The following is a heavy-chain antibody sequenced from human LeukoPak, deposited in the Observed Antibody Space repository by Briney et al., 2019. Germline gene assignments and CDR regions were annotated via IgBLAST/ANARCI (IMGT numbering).Heavy chain of an antibody. Sequence: PGRSLRLSCAASGFTFSSYAMHWVRQAPGKGLEWVAVISYDGSNKYYADSVKGRFTISRDNSKNTLYLQMNSLRAEDTAVYYCAKGWRFLEWLFRLWGQGTLVTVSS. J-gene: IGHJ4*02. D-gene: IGHD3-3*01. CDR2: ISYDGSNK. V-gene: IGHV3-30-3*01. CDR3: AKGWRFLEWLFRL. CDR1: GFTFSSYA.